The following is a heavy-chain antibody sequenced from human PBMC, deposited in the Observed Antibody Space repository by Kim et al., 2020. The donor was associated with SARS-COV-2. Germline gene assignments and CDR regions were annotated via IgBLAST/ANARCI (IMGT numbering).Heavy chain of an antibody. CDR3: AKRDPTIGYGMDV. D-gene: IGHD1-1*01. J-gene: IGHJ6*02. CDR2: ISSGGGAA. V-gene: IGHV3-23*01. Sequence: GGSLRLSCAASGFTFSSYPMTLVRQAPGKGLEWVSTISSGGGAAFYADSVKGRFTISRDNSKNTLYLQVNSLRAEDTAVYYCAKRDPTIGYGMDVWGQGTTVTVSS. CDR1: GFTFSSYP.